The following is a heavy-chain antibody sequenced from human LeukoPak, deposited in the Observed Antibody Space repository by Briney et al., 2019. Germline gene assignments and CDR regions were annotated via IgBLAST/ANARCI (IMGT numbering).Heavy chain of an antibody. V-gene: IGHV4-4*02. CDR1: GGSISSGNW. J-gene: IGHJ4*02. D-gene: IGHD1-26*01. Sequence: SETLSLTCAVSGGSISSGNWWSWVRQPPGKGLEWIGSVYYSGTTSYNPSLKSRVTISVDMSKNHFSLKLSSVTAADTAVYYCARRAVGAIDYWGQGTLVTVSS. CDR3: ARRAVGAIDY. CDR2: VYYSGTT.